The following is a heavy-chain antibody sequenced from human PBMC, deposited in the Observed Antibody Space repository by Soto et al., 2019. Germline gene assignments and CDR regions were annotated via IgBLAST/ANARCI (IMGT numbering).Heavy chain of an antibody. CDR3: ARAPYDFWSGYYLY. V-gene: IGHV3-66*01. CDR1: GFTVSSNY. CDR2: IYSGGST. J-gene: IGHJ4*02. Sequence: EVQLVESGGGLVQPGGSLRLSCAASGFTVSSNYMSWVRQAPGKGLEWVSVIYSGGSTYYADSVKGRFTISRDNSKHTLYLQMNSLRAEDTAVYYCARAPYDFWSGYYLYWGQGTLVTVSS. D-gene: IGHD3-3*01.